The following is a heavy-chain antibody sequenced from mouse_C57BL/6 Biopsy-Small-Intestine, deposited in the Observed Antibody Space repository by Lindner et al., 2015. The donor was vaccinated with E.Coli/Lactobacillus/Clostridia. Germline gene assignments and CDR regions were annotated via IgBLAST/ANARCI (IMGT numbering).Heavy chain of an antibody. V-gene: IGHV1-53*01. J-gene: IGHJ1*01. CDR3: ARGGYSYGFGYYGMDV. D-gene: IGHD1-1*01. CDR1: GYTFTGYY. Sequence: SVKVSCKASGYTFTGYYMHWVRQAPGQGLEWMGWINPNSGGTNYAQKFQGRVTMTRDTSISTAYMELSRLRSDDTAVYYCARGGYSYGFGYYGMDVWGQGTTVTVSS. CDR2: INPNSGGT.